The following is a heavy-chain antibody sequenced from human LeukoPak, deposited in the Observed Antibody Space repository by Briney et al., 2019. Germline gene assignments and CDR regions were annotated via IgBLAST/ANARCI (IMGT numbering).Heavy chain of an antibody. CDR1: GGSFSGYY. J-gene: IGHJ4*02. Sequence: SETLSLTCAVYGGSFSGYYWSWIRQPPGKGLEWIGEINHSGSTNYNPSLKSRVTISVDTSKNQFSLKLSSVTAADTAVYYCARGYPPVGYWGQGTLVTVSS. CDR2: INHSGST. V-gene: IGHV4-34*01. D-gene: IGHD4-23*01. CDR3: ARGYPPVGY.